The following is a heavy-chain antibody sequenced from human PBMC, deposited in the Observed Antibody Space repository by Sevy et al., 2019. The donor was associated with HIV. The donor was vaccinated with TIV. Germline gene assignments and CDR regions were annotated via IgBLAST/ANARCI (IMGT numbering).Heavy chain of an antibody. CDR1: SGFTFSSYW. D-gene: IGHD3-22*01. CDR3: ARGTYYYDSSGYYHDVFDV. CDR2: IKQDGSVK. J-gene: IGHJ3*01. V-gene: IGHV3-7*03. Sequence: GGSLRLSCSASSGFTFSSYWMSWVRQAPGKGLEWVANIKQDGSVKHHVDSVRGRFTISRDNAKNSLYLQMNRLGVEXTAVYYCARGTYYYDSSGYYHDVFDVWGQGTMVTVSS.